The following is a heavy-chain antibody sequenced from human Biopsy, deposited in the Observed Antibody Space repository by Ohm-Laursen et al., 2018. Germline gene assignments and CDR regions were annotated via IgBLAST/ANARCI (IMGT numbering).Heavy chain of an antibody. D-gene: IGHD6-6*01. J-gene: IGHJ5*02. CDR1: GFTFSSYA. CDR3: AKYDYSSSPRRYFDP. V-gene: IGHV3-23*05. Sequence: SLRLSCTASGFTFSSYAMTWVRQAPGKGLEWVSGIDGSGSSTYYADSVKGRFTISRDNSKNTLSLQMNSLRAEDTAVYYCAKYDYSSSPRRYFDPWGQGTLVTVSS. CDR2: IDGSGSST.